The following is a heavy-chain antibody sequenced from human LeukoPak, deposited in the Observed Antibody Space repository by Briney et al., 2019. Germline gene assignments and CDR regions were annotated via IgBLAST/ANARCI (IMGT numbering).Heavy chain of an antibody. CDR3: ARHMEQWLVQDWYFDL. J-gene: IGHJ2*01. D-gene: IGHD6-19*01. CDR1: GFTFSSYG. CDR2: IGYDGRNK. Sequence: GGSLTLSCAASGFTFSSYGMHWVRHAPGKGLEWVAVIGYDGRNKYDADSEKGRFIISEDNSKNTLYLQISVLRAEDTAVYYCARHMEQWLVQDWYFDLWGRGTLVTVSS. V-gene: IGHV3-33*01.